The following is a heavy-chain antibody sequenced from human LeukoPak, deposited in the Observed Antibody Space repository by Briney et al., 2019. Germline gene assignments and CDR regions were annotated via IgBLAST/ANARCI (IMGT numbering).Heavy chain of an antibody. D-gene: IGHD2-2*01. J-gene: IGHJ4*02. V-gene: IGHV3-15*01. CDR3: TTVAKVVPAARLFDY. CDR2: IKSKTDGGTT. CDR1: GFTFSNAW. Sequence: GGSLRLSCAASGFTFSNAWMSWVRQAPGKGLEWVGRIKSKTDGGTTDYAAPVKGRFTISRDDSKNTLYLQMNSLKTEDTAVYYCTTVAKVVPAARLFDYWGQGTLVTVSS.